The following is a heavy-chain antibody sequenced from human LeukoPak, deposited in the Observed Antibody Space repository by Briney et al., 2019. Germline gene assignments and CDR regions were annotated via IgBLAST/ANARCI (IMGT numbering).Heavy chain of an antibody. D-gene: IGHD2/OR15-2a*01. J-gene: IGHJ6*02. CDR3: AKLAAASEYSFTDV. CDR2: ISVSGDKT. CDR1: GFSLSRYW. V-gene: IGHV3-23*01. Sequence: GGSLRLSCAASGFSLSRYWMHWVRQAPGKGLEWVSAISVSGDKTYYAGSVKGRYTISRDNSKNTLFLQMNSLRAEDTAVYYCAKLAAASEYSFTDVWGQGTTVTVSS.